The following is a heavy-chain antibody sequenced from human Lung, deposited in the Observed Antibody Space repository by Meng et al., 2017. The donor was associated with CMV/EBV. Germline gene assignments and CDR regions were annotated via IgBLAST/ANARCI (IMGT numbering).Heavy chain of an antibody. CDR3: TSHSYDFWGGMDV. CDR1: GFTFSGSA. V-gene: IGHV3-73*01. J-gene: IGHJ6*02. CDR2: IRSKANSYAT. D-gene: IGHD3-3*01. Sequence: GGSLRLXCAASGFTFSGSAVHWVRQASGKGLEWVGRIRSKANSYATAYAASVKGRFTISRDDSKNTAYLQMNSLKTEDTAVYYCTSHSYDFWGGMDVWGQGTTVTVSS.